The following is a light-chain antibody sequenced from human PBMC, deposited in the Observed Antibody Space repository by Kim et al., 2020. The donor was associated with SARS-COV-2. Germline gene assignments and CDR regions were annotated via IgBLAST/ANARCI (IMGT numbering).Light chain of an antibody. CDR1: PSDVGGSHF. CDR2: DYT. CDR3: SSYTTSSTRL. V-gene: IGLV2-14*03. Sequence: QSALIQPASVSGSPGQSITISCAGTPSDVGGSHFVSWYQQHPGRAPKLIIYDYTKRPSGVSNRFSGSRSGNTASLTISGLQTEDEADYYCSSYTTSSTRLFGGGTQLTVL. J-gene: IGLJ3*02.